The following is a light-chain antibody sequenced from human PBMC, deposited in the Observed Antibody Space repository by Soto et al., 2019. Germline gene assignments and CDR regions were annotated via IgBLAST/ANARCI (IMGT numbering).Light chain of an antibody. CDR2: GAS. Sequence: PGERATLSCRASQSVSSYLAWYQQKPGQAPRLLIYGASSRATGIPDRFSGSGSGTDFTLTISRLEPEDFAVYYCQQYGSSPPTWTFGQGTKVDNK. J-gene: IGKJ1*01. V-gene: IGKV3-20*01. CDR1: QSVSSY. CDR3: QQYGSSPPTWT.